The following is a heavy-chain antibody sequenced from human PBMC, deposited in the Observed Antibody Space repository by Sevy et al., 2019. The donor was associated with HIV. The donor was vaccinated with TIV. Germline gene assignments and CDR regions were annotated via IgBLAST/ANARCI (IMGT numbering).Heavy chain of an antibody. V-gene: IGHV3-30*02. J-gene: IGHJ4*02. CDR2: IRYDGSNK. D-gene: IGHD6-13*01. CDR3: AKDPDRSSSWYDY. CDR1: GFTFSTYG. Sequence: GGSLRLSCAASGFTFSTYGMHWVRQAPGKGLEWVAFIRYDGSNKYYPDSVKGRFTISRDNSNNTLYLQMNSLRPEDTAVYYCAKDPDRSSSWYDYWGQGTLVTVSS.